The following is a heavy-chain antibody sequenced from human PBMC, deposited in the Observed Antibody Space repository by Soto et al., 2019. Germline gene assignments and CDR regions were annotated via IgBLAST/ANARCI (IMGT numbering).Heavy chain of an antibody. V-gene: IGHV3-73*02. J-gene: IGHJ4*02. CDR1: GFTFSGSA. Sequence: EVQLVESGGGLVQPGGSLKLSCAASGFTFSGSAMHWVRQASGKGLEWVGRIRSKANSYATAYAASVKGRFTISRDDSKKTAYLQMNSLKTEDTAVYYCTMGLLWFGAYWGQGTLVTVSS. CDR3: TMGLLWFGAY. CDR2: IRSKANSYAT. D-gene: IGHD3-10*01.